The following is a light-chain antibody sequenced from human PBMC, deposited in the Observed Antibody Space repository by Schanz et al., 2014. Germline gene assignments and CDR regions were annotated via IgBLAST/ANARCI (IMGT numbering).Light chain of an antibody. J-gene: IGLJ2*01. CDR2: SNN. CDR1: SSNIGRNP. CDR3: QAWDGTTAVV. Sequence: QSVLTQPPSASGTPGQSVSISCSGSSSNIGRNPVNWYQQLPGSAPKLLIYSNNQRPSGIPDRFSGSNSGNTATLTISGTQAMDEADYYCQAWDGTTAVVFGGGTKLTVL. V-gene: IGLV1-44*01.